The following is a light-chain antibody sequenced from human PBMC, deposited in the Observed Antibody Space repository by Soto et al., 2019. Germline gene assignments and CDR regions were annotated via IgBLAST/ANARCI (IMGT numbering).Light chain of an antibody. Sequence: IQMTQSPSTLSASLGDRVTMTCRASQSLDRDYLAWYQQKPGKAPNLLIYKASTLESGVPSRFSGGGSGTAFTLTISSPQPDDFATYYCHQYDSYPRTFGQGTKVDIK. CDR1: QSLDRDY. CDR3: HQYDSYPRT. CDR2: KAS. V-gene: IGKV1-5*03. J-gene: IGKJ1*01.